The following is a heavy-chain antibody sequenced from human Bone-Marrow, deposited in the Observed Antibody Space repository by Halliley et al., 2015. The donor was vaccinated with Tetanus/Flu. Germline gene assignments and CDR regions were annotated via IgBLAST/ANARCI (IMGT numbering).Heavy chain of an antibody. V-gene: IGHV4-31*02. J-gene: IGHJ4*02. Sequence: REWIGYIYYTGSTYYNPSLKSRVAISVDTSKNQFSLRRSSVTAADTAVYYCARVSNYALYYFDLWGQGTPVTVSS. CDR3: ARVSNYALYYFDL. CDR2: IYYTGST. D-gene: IGHD4-4*01.